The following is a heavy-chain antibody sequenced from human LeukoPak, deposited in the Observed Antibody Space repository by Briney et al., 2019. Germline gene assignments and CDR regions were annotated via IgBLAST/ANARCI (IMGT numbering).Heavy chain of an antibody. Sequence: SETLSLTCTVAGGSISSSSYYWGWIRQPPGKWLEWIGSIYYSGSTYYNPSLKSPLNISVDTSKNQFSLKLRSVTAADPAVYYCARVPIVVVPDANDAFDIWGQGTMVTVSS. CDR1: GGSISSSSYY. D-gene: IGHD2-2*01. CDR3: ARVPIVVVPDANDAFDI. CDR2: IYYSGST. V-gene: IGHV4-39*07. J-gene: IGHJ3*02.